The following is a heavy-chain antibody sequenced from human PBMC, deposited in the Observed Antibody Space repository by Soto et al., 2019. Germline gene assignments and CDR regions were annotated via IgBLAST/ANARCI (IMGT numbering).Heavy chain of an antibody. CDR2: ISGSGGST. J-gene: IGHJ6*02. D-gene: IGHD6-6*01. CDR3: AKSEYSSSNGNYYYYGMDV. CDR1: GFTFSSYA. Sequence: VGSLRLSCAASGFTFSSYAMSWVRQAPGKGLEWVSAISGSGGSTYYADSVKGRFTISRDNSKNTLYLQMNSLRAEDTAVYYCAKSEYSSSNGNYYYYGMDVWGQGTTVTVS. V-gene: IGHV3-23*01.